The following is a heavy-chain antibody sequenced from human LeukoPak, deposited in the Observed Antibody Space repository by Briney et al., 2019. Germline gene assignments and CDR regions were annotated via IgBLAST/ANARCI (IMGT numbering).Heavy chain of an antibody. D-gene: IGHD1-14*01. V-gene: IGHV1-3*01. J-gene: IGHJ6*02. CDR1: GYTFTSYA. Sequence: GASVKDSCKASGYTFTSYAMHWVRQAPGQRLEWMGWINAGNGNTKYSQKFQGRVTITRDTSASTAYMELSSLRSEDTAVYYCARDGGSTIYYYYYGMDVWGQGTTVTVSS. CDR2: INAGNGNT. CDR3: ARDGGSTIYYYYYGMDV.